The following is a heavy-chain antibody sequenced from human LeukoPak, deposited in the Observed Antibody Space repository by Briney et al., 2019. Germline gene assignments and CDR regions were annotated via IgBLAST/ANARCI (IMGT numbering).Heavy chain of an antibody. CDR3: ARDYMGQLGGWFYWFAP. Sequence: SETLSLTCTVSGGSISSYYWSWLRQPPGKGLEWIGYIYYSGSANYNPSLKSRVTISVDTSKNQFSLKLSSVTAADTAVYYCARDYMGQLGGWFYWFAPWGQGTLVTVSS. J-gene: IGHJ5*02. D-gene: IGHD6-6*01. CDR2: IYYSGSA. V-gene: IGHV4-59*01. CDR1: GGSISSYY.